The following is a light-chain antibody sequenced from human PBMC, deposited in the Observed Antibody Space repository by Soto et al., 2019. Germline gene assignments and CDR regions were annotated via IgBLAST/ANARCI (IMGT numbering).Light chain of an antibody. V-gene: IGKV3-15*01. CDR2: GAS. Sequence: IVMTQSPATLSVSPGERATLSCRASQSVSSNLAWYQQKPGQAPRLLIYGASTRATGIPARFSGSGSGTEFTLTITSLEPEDFAVYYCQQRTTWPPWTFGQGTKV. CDR1: QSVSSN. CDR3: QQRTTWPPWT. J-gene: IGKJ1*01.